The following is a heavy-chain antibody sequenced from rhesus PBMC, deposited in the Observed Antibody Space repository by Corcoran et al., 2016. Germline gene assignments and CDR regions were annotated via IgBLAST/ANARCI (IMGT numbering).Heavy chain of an antibody. D-gene: IGHD3-3*01. V-gene: IGHV4-173*01. Sequence: QLQLQESGPGLVKPSETLSLTCAVSGGSISSKYWSGIRQPPGKGLEWIGRISGSGGSTDYNPSLKSRVTISTDTSKNQFSLKLSSVTAADTAVYYCARDSYYNIWTGYYSGEYFEFWGQGALVTVSS. J-gene: IGHJ1*01. CDR1: GGSISSKY. CDR3: ARDSYYNIWTGYYSGEYFEF. CDR2: ISGSGGST.